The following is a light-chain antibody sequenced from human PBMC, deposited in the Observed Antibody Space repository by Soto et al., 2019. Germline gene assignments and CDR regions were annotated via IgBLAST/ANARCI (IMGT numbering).Light chain of an antibody. CDR3: QQSFSTPLT. V-gene: IGKV3-20*01. Sequence: EIVVTQPPGTLYLSPGERATLSCSASQSMRSNSLACDQQRPGQAPRLLIYSASSRATGIPDRFSGRGSGTEFTLAISSLQPEDSATYYCQQSFSTPLTFGEGTNVENK. J-gene: IGKJ4*01. CDR1: QSMRSNS. CDR2: SAS.